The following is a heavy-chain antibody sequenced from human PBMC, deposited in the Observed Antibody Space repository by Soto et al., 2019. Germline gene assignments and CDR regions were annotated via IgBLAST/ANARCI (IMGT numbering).Heavy chain of an antibody. V-gene: IGHV3-30*03. CDR1: GFTFSSYG. CDR2: ISYDGSEK. D-gene: IGHD1-26*01. CDR3: GRDPYSGARYYLDL. Sequence: GGSLRLSCAVSGFTFSSYGMHWVRQAPVKGLEWVAFISYDGSEKYYADSVKGRFTISRDNSKNTLYLQMNSLRAEDTAVYYCGRDPYSGARYYLDLWGQGTQVTVSS. J-gene: IGHJ4*02.